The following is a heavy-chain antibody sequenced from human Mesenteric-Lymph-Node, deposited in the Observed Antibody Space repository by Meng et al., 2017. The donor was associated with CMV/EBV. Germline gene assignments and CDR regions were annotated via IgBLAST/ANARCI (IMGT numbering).Heavy chain of an antibody. Sequence: ASVKVSCKASGYTFTSYDINWVRQATGQGLVWMGWMNPNSGNTGYAQKFQGSVTMTRNTSISTAYMELNSLRSASTAVYYCARKSTVTGGEAASNQKNWFDPWGQGTLVTVSS. J-gene: IGHJ5*02. CDR3: ARKSTVTGGEAASNQKNWFDP. D-gene: IGHD4-11*01. CDR2: MNPNSGNT. V-gene: IGHV1-8*01. CDR1: GYTFTSYD.